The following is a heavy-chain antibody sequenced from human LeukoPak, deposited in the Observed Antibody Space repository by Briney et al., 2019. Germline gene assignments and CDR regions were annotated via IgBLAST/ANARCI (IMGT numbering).Heavy chain of an antibody. CDR3: ARGRPIYYGSGRDYYYMDV. Sequence: ASVKVSCKASGYTFTSYDINWVRQATGQGLEWMGWMNPNSGNTGYAQKFQGRVTMTRNTSISTAYMVLSSLRSEDTAVYYCARGRPIYYGSGRDYYYMDVWGKGTTVTISS. CDR2: MNPNSGNT. D-gene: IGHD3-10*01. V-gene: IGHV1-8*01. CDR1: GYTFTSYD. J-gene: IGHJ6*03.